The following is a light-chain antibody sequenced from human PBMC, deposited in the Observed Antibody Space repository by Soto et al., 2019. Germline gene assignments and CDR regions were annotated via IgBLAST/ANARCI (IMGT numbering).Light chain of an antibody. Sequence: QSALTQPRSVSGSPGQSVTISCTGTSSDVGGYNYVSWYQHYPGKAPKLMIYDVSNRPSGVSNRFSGSKSGNTASLTISGLQAEDEADYYCNSYTSSSTLVVFGGGTKVTVL. CDR3: NSYTSSSTLVV. V-gene: IGLV2-14*03. CDR2: DVS. CDR1: SSDVGGYNY. J-gene: IGLJ2*01.